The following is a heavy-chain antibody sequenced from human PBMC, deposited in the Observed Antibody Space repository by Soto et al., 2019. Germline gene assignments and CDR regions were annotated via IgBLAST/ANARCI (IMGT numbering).Heavy chain of an antibody. CDR3: ARHAYDFWSGHPNPRYYYGMDV. Sequence: GESLKLSCKGSGYSFTSYWIGWVRQMPGKGLEWMGIIYPGDSNTRYIPSLQGQVTISVDKSISTAYLHWSSLKATDTAMYYCARHAYDFWSGHPNPRYYYGMDVWGQGTTVTVSS. CDR1: GYSFTSYW. J-gene: IGHJ6*02. D-gene: IGHD3-3*01. CDR2: IYPGDSNT. V-gene: IGHV5-51*01.